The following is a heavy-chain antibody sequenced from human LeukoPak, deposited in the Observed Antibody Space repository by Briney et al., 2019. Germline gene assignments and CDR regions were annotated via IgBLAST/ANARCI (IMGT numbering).Heavy chain of an antibody. CDR2: ISAYNGDT. Sequence: ASVKVSCEASGYTFTYYGVSWVRQAPGQGLEWMGWISAYNGDTNYAQKLQGRVTLTTDTSTSTAYMELRSLRSDDTAVYYCARALSRGYSGYDYGLGYWGQGTLVTVSS. D-gene: IGHD5-12*01. J-gene: IGHJ4*02. CDR3: ARALSRGYSGYDYGLGY. CDR1: GYTFTYYG. V-gene: IGHV1-18*01.